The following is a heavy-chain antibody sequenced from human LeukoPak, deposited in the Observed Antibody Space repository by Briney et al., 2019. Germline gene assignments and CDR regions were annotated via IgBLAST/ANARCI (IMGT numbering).Heavy chain of an antibody. Sequence: SETLSLTCTVSGYSISSDYYWGWIRQPPGKGLEWIGSIYHSGNTYYNPPLKSRVTISVDTSKNQFSLKLSSVTAADTAVYYCARDRVRGIIMTPYFHYWGQGTLVTVSS. J-gene: IGHJ4*02. D-gene: IGHD3-10*01. V-gene: IGHV4-38-2*02. CDR1: GYSISSDYY. CDR2: IYHSGNT. CDR3: ARDRVRGIIMTPYFHY.